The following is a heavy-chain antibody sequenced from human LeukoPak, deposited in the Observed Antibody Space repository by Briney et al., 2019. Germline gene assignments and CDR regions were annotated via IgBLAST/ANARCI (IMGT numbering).Heavy chain of an antibody. D-gene: IGHD2-2*01. CDR3: ARDSTDDSWFDP. V-gene: IGHV3-30-3*01. CDR1: GFTFSSYA. CDR2: IPYDGSNK. Sequence: GRSLRLSCAASGFTFSSYAMHWVRQAPGKGLEWVAVIPYDGSNKYYADSVKGRFTISRDNSKNTLYLQMNSLRAEDTAVYYCARDSTDDSWFDPWGQGTLVTVSS. J-gene: IGHJ5*02.